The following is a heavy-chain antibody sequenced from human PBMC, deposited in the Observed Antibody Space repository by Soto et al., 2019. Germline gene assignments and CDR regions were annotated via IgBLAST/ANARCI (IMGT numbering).Heavy chain of an antibody. CDR2: INSGGRST. D-gene: IGHD6-13*01. J-gene: IGHJ4*02. CDR1: GFNFSSYW. Sequence: EVQLVESGGGLVQPGGSLRLSCAASGFNFSSYWMHWVRQAPGKGLVWISRINSGGRSTSYADSVKGRFTIARDNAKNTLYLQMNSLRTEDTAVYYCARGYSSSLWEFDYWGQGTLVTVSS. V-gene: IGHV3-74*01. CDR3: ARGYSSSLWEFDY.